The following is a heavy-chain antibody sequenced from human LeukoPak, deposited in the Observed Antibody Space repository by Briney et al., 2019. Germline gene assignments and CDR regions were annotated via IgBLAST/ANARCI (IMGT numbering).Heavy chain of an antibody. Sequence: GGSLRLSCAASGFTFSNAWMSWVRQAPGKGLEWVGRIKSKTDGGTTDYAAPVKGRFTISRDDSKNTLYLQMNSLRAEDTAVYYSAKSGIGGLRGGYSDYWGQGTLVTVSS. CDR2: IKSKTDGGTT. J-gene: IGHJ4*02. V-gene: IGHV3-15*01. CDR1: GFTFSNAW. CDR3: AKSGIGGLRGGYSDY. D-gene: IGHD4-17*01.